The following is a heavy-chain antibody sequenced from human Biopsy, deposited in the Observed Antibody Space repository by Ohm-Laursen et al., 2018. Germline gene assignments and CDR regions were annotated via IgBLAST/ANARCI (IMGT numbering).Heavy chain of an antibody. CDR3: ARHPTGFWFDP. V-gene: IGHV4-39*01. CDR2: IYNSETT. J-gene: IGHJ5*02. CDR1: GDSISTSTTYY. Sequence: GTLSLTCPVSGDSISTSTTYYWAWLRPPPGKGLEWIGSIYNSETTFYNPSLKSRVAISVDTSTNQFSLKVSSVTAADTALYYCARHPTGFWFDPWGHGTLVTVSS.